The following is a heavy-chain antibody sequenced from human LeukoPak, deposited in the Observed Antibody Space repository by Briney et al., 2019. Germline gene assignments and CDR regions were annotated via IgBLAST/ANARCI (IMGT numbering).Heavy chain of an antibody. Sequence: GESLRLSCAASGFTFSRYSMNWVRQAPGKGLEWVSYISSSSSTIYYADSVKGRFTISRDNANNSLYLQMNSLRDEDTAVYYCARWGYCSGGSCYDYWGQGTLVTVSS. D-gene: IGHD2-15*01. V-gene: IGHV3-48*02. J-gene: IGHJ4*02. CDR1: GFTFSRYS. CDR2: ISSSSSTI. CDR3: ARWGYCSGGSCYDY.